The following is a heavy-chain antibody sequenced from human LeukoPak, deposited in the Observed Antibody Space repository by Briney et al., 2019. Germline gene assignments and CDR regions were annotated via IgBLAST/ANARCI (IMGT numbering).Heavy chain of an antibody. CDR2: INPSGGST. V-gene: IGHV1-46*01. CDR3: ARDAYSSGWTYYFDY. D-gene: IGHD6-19*01. J-gene: IGHJ4*02. CDR1: GYTFTSYY. Sequence: GASVKVSCKASGYTFTSYYMHWVRQAPGQGLEWMGIINPSGGSTSYAQKFQGRVTMTRDMSTSTVYMELSSLRSEDTAVYYCARDAYSSGWTYYFDYWGQGTLVTVSS.